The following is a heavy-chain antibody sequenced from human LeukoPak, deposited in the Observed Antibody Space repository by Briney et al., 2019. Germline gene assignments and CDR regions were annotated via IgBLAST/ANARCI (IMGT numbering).Heavy chain of an antibody. J-gene: IGHJ4*02. Sequence: VRTLRLSPAASGFTFSIYRMVCVPDAPRERLESVSRINSDGTVTTYADSVKGRFTVSRDNADNPMFLQMNSVRGEDTAVYYCATKQWLAPPPDSWGQGTPVTVSS. CDR3: ATKQWLAPPPDS. CDR1: GFTFSIYR. CDR2: INSDGTVT. D-gene: IGHD6-19*01. V-gene: IGHV3-74*01.